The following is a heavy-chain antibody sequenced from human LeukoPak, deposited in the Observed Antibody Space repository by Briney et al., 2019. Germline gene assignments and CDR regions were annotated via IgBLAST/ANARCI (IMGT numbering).Heavy chain of an antibody. CDR3: AKDGMEEMIVPRLPYYFDY. V-gene: IGHV1-69*01. Sequence: ASVKVSCKASGGTFSSYAISWVRQAPGQGLEWMGGIIPIFGTANYAQKFQGRVTITADESTSTAYMELSSLRSEDTAVYYCAKDGMEEMIVPRLPYYFDYWGQGTLVTVSS. D-gene: IGHD3-22*01. CDR2: IIPIFGTA. J-gene: IGHJ4*02. CDR1: GGTFSSYA.